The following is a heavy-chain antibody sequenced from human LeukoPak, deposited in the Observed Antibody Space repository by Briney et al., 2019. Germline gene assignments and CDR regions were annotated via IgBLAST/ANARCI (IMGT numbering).Heavy chain of an antibody. Sequence: SETLSLTCAVYGGSFSGYYWSWIRQPPGKGLEWIGEINHSGSTNYNPSLKSRVTISVDTSKNQFSLKLSSVTAADTAVYYCARSRKGWAAAGFLYYYMDVWGKGTTVTVSS. CDR3: ARSRKGWAAAGFLYYYMDV. CDR2: INHSGST. V-gene: IGHV4-34*01. J-gene: IGHJ6*03. D-gene: IGHD6-13*01. CDR1: GGSFSGYY.